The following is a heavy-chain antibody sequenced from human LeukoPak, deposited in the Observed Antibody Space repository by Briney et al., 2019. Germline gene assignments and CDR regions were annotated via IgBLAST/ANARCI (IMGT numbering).Heavy chain of an antibody. V-gene: IGHV4-59*01. Sequence: SETLSLTCTVSGGSISNYYWGWIRQPLGKGLEWIGYIYYSGSTNYNPSLKSRVTISVDTSKNQFSLKLSSVTAADTAVYYCARVYYSSSYDYWYFDLWGRGTLVTVSS. CDR3: ARVYYSSSYDYWYFDL. D-gene: IGHD6-13*01. CDR1: GGSISNYY. J-gene: IGHJ2*01. CDR2: IYYSGST.